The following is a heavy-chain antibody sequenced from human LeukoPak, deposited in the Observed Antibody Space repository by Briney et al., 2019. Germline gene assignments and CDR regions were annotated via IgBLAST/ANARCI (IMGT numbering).Heavy chain of an antibody. CDR2: ISYDGSNK. J-gene: IGHJ4*02. V-gene: IGHV3-30-3*01. CDR1: GFTFSSYA. Sequence: GGSLRLSCAASGFTFSSYAMHWVRQAPGKGLEWVAVISYDGSNKYYADSVKGRFTISRDNSKNTLYLQMNSLRAEDTAVYYCAKVFRVATITLCDYWGQGTLVTVSS. D-gene: IGHD5-12*01. CDR3: AKVFRVATITLCDY.